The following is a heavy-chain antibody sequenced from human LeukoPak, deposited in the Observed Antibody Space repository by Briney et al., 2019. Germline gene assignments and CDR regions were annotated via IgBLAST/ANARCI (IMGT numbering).Heavy chain of an antibody. Sequence: GGSLRLSCAASGFTFSSYAMHWVRQAPGKGLEWVAVISYDGSNKYYVDSVKGRSTISRDNAKNSLYLQMSSLRAEDTAVYYCARGADWFDPWGQGTLVTVSS. J-gene: IGHJ5*02. CDR3: ARGADWFDP. V-gene: IGHV3-30-3*01. CDR1: GFTFSSYA. CDR2: ISYDGSNK.